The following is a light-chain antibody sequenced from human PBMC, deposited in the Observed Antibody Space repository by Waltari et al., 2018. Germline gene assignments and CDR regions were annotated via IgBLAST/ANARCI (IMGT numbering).Light chain of an antibody. J-gene: IGKJ4*01. CDR3: QQHDNSPLT. V-gene: IGKV1-33*01. CDR2: RAS. CDR1: QGISNW. Sequence: DIQMTQSPSSLSASVGDRVTITCRASQGISNWLAWYQQKPGKAPKLLIYRASNLETGVPSRFSGSGSGTDFTLTFSSLQPEDIATYYCQQHDNSPLTFGGGTKVEIK.